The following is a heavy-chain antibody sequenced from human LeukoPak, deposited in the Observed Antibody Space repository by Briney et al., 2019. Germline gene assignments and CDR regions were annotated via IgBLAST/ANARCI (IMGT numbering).Heavy chain of an antibody. Sequence: GGSLRLSCAASGFTFSSYGMHWVRQAPGKGLEWVAFIRYDGSNKYYADSVKGRFTISRDNSKNTLYLQMNSLRAEDTAVYYCAKDSGYSSGPYLVWGQGTLVTVSS. J-gene: IGHJ4*02. D-gene: IGHD6-19*01. CDR3: AKDSGYSSGPYLV. CDR2: IRYDGSNK. CDR1: GFTFSSYG. V-gene: IGHV3-30*02.